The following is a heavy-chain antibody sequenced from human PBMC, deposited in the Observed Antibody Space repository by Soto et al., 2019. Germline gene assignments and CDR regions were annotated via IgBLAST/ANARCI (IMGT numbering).Heavy chain of an antibody. CDR3: AWALCSGGSCPTGP. V-gene: IGHV1-69*12. J-gene: IGHJ5*02. Sequence: QVQLVQSGAEVKKPGSSVKVSCKASGGTFSSYAISWVRQAPGQGLEWMGGIIPIFGTANYAQKFQGRVTITADESTSTAYMELSSLRSDDTAVYYCAWALCSGGSCPTGPWGQGTLVTVSS. CDR2: IIPIFGTA. D-gene: IGHD2-15*01. CDR1: GGTFSSYA.